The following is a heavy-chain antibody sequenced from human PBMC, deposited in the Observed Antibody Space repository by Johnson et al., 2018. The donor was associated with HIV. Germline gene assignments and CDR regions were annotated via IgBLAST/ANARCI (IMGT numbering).Heavy chain of an antibody. CDR3: ARGVKQQLSVVDAFDI. J-gene: IGHJ3*02. D-gene: IGHD6-13*01. CDR2: IKQDGSEK. CDR1: GFTFSNYW. Sequence: MQLVESGGGLVQPGGSLRLSCAASGFTFSNYWMSWVRQAPGKGLEWVANIKQDGSEKYYVDSVKGRFTISRDNAKNSLYLQMNSLRAEDTAVYFCARGVKQQLSVVDAFDIWGQGTMVTVSS. V-gene: IGHV3-7*04.